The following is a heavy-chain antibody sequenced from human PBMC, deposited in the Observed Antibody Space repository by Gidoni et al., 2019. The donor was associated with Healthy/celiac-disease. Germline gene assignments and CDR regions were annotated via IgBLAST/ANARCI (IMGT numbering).Heavy chain of an antibody. CDR1: GGSITRGVYY. D-gene: IGHD4-17*01. CDR2: HYYSGST. CDR3: ARATVYYYYGMDV. J-gene: IGHJ6*02. Sequence: VQLQESGPGLVKPSPTLSRTCTVPGGSITRGVYYWSWIRQHPGQGLEWIGYHYYSGSTYYNPALKSRVTISVDTSKNQFSLKLSSVPAADTAVYYCARATVYYYYGMDVWGQGTTVTVSS. V-gene: IGHV4-31*03.